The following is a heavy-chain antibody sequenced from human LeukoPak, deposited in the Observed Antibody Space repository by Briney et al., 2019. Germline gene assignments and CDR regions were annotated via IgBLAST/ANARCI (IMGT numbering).Heavy chain of an antibody. J-gene: IGHJ3*02. D-gene: IGHD3-3*01. CDR1: GFTFSSYW. Sequence: GGSLRLSCAASGFTFSSYWMSWVRQAPGKGLEWVSYISSSGSTIYYADSVKGRFTISRDNAKNSLYLQMNSLRAEDTAVYYCARANVLRFLEWSLFDAFDIWGQGTMVTVSS. CDR2: ISSSGSTI. V-gene: IGHV3-48*04. CDR3: ARANVLRFLEWSLFDAFDI.